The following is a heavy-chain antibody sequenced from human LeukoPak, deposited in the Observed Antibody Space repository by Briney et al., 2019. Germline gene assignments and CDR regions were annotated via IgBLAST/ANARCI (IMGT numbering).Heavy chain of an antibody. CDR2: INPNSGGT. D-gene: IGHD3-22*01. Sequence: ASVKVSCKTSGYTFTGYYMHWVRQTPGQGLEWMGWINPNSGGTNYAQRFQGRVTMARDTSMSTAYMELSRLRSDDSAVYYCARYFYDSSGSSSDAFDIWGQGTMVTVSS. J-gene: IGHJ3*02. V-gene: IGHV1-2*02. CDR1: GYTFTGYY. CDR3: ARYFYDSSGSSSDAFDI.